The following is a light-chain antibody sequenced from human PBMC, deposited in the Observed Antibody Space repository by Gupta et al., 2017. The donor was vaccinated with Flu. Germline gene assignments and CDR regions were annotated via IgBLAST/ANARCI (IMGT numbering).Light chain of an antibody. Sequence: EPELTQSPGTLPLSPGKRATLSCRAGQSVSRSYLAWYQQKPGQAPRLLIYGASSRATGIPDRFSGSGSGTDFTLTISRLEPEDFAVYYCQQYGSSPQTFGQGTKVEIK. V-gene: IGKV3-20*01. CDR2: GAS. CDR3: QQYGSSPQT. CDR1: QSVSRSY. J-gene: IGKJ1*01.